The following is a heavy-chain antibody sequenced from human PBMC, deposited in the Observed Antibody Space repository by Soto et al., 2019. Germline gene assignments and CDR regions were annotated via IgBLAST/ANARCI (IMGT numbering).Heavy chain of an antibody. D-gene: IGHD2-8*01. J-gene: IGHJ6*02. V-gene: IGHV1-69*01. CDR2: VIPLFDTA. Sequence: QVQVVQSGAEVKKPGSSVKVSCKVSGGIFTNNAISWVRQAPGQGLEWLGGVIPLFDTAYYAQIFRGRLRISADGATTTAYMELSGLTSADTAVYFCATGGKNNGYNFYHSMDVWGQGTTVTVS. CDR3: ATGGKNNGYNFYHSMDV. CDR1: GGIFTNNA.